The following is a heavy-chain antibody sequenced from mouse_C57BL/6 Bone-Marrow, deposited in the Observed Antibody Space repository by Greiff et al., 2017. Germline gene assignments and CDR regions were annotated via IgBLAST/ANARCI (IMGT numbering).Heavy chain of an antibody. CDR3: ARADYYGSSPWFAY. CDR1: GYTFTSYW. D-gene: IGHD1-1*01. J-gene: IGHJ3*01. Sequence: VQLQQPGAELVKPGASVKMSCKASGYTFTSYWITWVKQRPGQGLEWIGDIYPGSGSTNYNEKFKSKATLTVDTSSSTAYMQRSSLTSEDSAVYYCARADYYGSSPWFAYWGQGTLVTVSA. CDR2: IYPGSGST. V-gene: IGHV1-55*01.